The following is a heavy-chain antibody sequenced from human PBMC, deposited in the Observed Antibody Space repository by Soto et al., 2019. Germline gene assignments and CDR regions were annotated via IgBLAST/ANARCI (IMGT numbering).Heavy chain of an antibody. V-gene: IGHV2-70*20. Sequence: GPTLVNPTQTLTLTCTFSGFSLTSGGMCVSWVRQPPGKALEWLALIDSDDDKYFSTSLKTRLTISKDTSKNQVVLTMTNMDPVDTGTYYCVRSHSSGWYFDYWGQGALVTVSS. CDR2: IDSDDDK. CDR1: GFSLTSGGMC. J-gene: IGHJ4*02. CDR3: VRSHSSGWYFDY. D-gene: IGHD6-19*01.